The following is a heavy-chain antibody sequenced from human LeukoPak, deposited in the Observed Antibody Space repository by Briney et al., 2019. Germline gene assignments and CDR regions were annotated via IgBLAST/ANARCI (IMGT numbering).Heavy chain of an antibody. V-gene: IGHV3-23*01. CDR2: SSGSGGST. D-gene: IGHD1-26*01. J-gene: IGHJ3*02. CDR1: GCTFSSYA. CDR3: AKGGSGSYRVPFDI. Sequence: GRSLSLSCAASGCTFSSYAMSWVRQAPRKGLEWVSASSGSGGSTYYSDSVKGRFTISRDNSKNTPYLQMTILRAEDTAVYYCAKGGSGSYRVPFDIWGQGTMVTVSS.